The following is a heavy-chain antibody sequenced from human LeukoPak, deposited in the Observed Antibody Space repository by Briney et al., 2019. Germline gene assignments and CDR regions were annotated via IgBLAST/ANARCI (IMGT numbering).Heavy chain of an antibody. CDR2: INPSGGST. CDR3: ARAYCSGGNCYSGADY. Sequence: ASVKVSCKASGYTSTSYYMYWVRQVPGQGLEWMGIINPSGGSTSYAQKFQGRVTMTSDTSTSTVYMELSSLRSEDTAVYYCARAYCSGGNCYSGADYWGQGTLVTVSS. D-gene: IGHD2-15*01. CDR1: GYTSTSYY. V-gene: IGHV1-46*01. J-gene: IGHJ4*02.